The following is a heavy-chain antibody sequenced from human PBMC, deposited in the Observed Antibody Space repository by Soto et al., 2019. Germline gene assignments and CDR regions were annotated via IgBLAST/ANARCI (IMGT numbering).Heavy chain of an antibody. Sequence: SVKVSCKASGGTFSSYAISWVRQAPGQGLEWMGGIIPIFGTANYAQKFQGRVTITADESTSTAYMELSSLRSEDTAVYYCARGTYDFWSGYYSYDAFDIWGQGTMVTVSS. J-gene: IGHJ3*02. CDR2: IIPIFGTA. CDR3: ARGTYDFWSGYYSYDAFDI. V-gene: IGHV1-69*13. CDR1: GGTFSSYA. D-gene: IGHD3-3*01.